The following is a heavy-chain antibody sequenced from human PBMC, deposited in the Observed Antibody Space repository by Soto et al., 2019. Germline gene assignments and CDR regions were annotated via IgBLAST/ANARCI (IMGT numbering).Heavy chain of an antibody. CDR2: IYWEDKK. CDR3: ARNVVITTAMPGTNWFDP. CDR1: GFSLTTTGVG. V-gene: IGHV2-5*02. J-gene: IGHJ5*02. Sequence: QNTLKESDPTLVKPTQTLTLTCTFSGFSLTTTGVGVGWIRQPPGKALEWLALIYWEDKKRFSPSLKRRLTSAKNTSNNQVYVTIANMDPVDTAKDYCARNVVITTAMPGTNWFDPWGQGTLVTDSS. D-gene: IGHD2-2*01.